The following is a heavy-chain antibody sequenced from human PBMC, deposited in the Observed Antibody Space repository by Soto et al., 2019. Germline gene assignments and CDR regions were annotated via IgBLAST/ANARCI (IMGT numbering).Heavy chain of an antibody. V-gene: IGHV1-8*01. Sequence: QVPLVQSGAEVKKPGASVKVSCKASGYTFTSYDINWVRQATGQRLEWMGWMNPNSGNTGYAQKFQGRVTMTRNTSISTAYMELSSLRSEDTAVYYCARGLWLSLGIAAAANDAFDIWGQGTMVTVSS. CDR3: ARGLWLSLGIAAAANDAFDI. CDR2: MNPNSGNT. J-gene: IGHJ3*02. D-gene: IGHD6-13*01. CDR1: GYTFTSYD.